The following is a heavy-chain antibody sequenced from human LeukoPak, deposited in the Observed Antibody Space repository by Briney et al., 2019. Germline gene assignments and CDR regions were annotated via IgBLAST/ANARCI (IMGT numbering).Heavy chain of an antibody. CDR3: AKAMVRGVIRSYFDY. CDR1: GFTFSSYA. J-gene: IGHJ4*02. V-gene: IGHV3-23*01. Sequence: GGSLRLSCAASGFTFSSYAMSWVRQAPGKGLEWVSAISGSGGSTYYADSVKGRFTISRDNSKNTLYLQMNSLRAEDTAVYYCAKAMVRGVIRSYFDYWGQGTLVTVSS. D-gene: IGHD3-10*01. CDR2: ISGSGGST.